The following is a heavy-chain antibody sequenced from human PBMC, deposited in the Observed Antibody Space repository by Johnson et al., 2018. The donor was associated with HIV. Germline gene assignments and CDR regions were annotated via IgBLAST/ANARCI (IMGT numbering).Heavy chain of an antibody. J-gene: IGHJ3*02. Sequence: QMLLVESGGGVVQPGGSLRLSCAASGFTLSSYGMHWVRQAPGKGLVWVSSINSDESSTNYAESVKGRVTISRDNSKNTLSLQMSSLRVEDTAVYFCASWGGLNHMGDPFDIWGQGTMVTVSS. CDR3: ASWGGLNHMGDPFDI. CDR1: GFTLSSYG. D-gene: IGHD3-16*01. V-gene: IGHV3-NL1*01. CDR2: INSDESST.